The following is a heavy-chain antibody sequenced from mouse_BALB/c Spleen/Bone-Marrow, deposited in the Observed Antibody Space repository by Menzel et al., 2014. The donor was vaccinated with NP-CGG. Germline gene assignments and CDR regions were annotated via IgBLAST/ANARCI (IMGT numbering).Heavy chain of an antibody. CDR3: ARQGIYYGYDPFAY. Sequence: DVKLVESGGGLVQPGGSLKPSCATSGFTFSDYYMYWVRQTPEKRLEWVAYISNGGGSTYYPDTVKGRFTISRDNAKNTLYLQMSRLKSEDTAMYYCARQGIYYGYDPFAYWGQGTLVTVS. CDR1: GFTFSDYY. CDR2: ISNGGGST. J-gene: IGHJ3*01. D-gene: IGHD2-2*01. V-gene: IGHV5-12*02.